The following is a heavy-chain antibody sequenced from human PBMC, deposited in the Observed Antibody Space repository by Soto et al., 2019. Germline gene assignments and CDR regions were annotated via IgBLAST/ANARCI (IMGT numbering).Heavy chain of an antibody. Sequence: EVQLVESGGGLVKPGGSLRVSCAASGFTFSTYTMNWVRQAPGKGLEWVSAITSGGSFIYYADSVKGRFTISRDNAKDSLYLQMNSLRAEDTAVYYCARGLGDDSSGYYSDHWGQGTLVTVSS. CDR2: ITSGGSFI. CDR3: ARGLGDDSSGYYSDH. CDR1: GFTFSTYT. J-gene: IGHJ5*02. D-gene: IGHD3-22*01. V-gene: IGHV3-21*01.